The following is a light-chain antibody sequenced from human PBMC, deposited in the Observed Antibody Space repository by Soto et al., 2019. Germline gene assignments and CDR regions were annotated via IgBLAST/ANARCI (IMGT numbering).Light chain of an antibody. CDR2: EVT. J-gene: IGLJ2*01. Sequence: QSVLTQPASVSGSPGQSITISCTGTSSDVGGYNYVSWYQQHPVKAPKLMIYEVTNRPSGVSNRFSGSKSGNTASLTISGLQAEDESDYYCSSYSSTTPHVVFGGGTKLTVL. CDR3: SSYSSTTPHVV. V-gene: IGLV2-14*01. CDR1: SSDVGGYNY.